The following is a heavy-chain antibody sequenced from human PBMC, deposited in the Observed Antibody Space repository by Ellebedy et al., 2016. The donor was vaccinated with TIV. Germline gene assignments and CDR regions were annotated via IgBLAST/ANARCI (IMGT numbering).Heavy chain of an antibody. D-gene: IGHD3-10*01. CDR3: ARDGGSGSYWEGFDY. J-gene: IGHJ4*02. CDR1: GFTFSNYW. CDR2: IKQDGSEK. Sequence: GGSLRLSCATSGFTFSNYWMTWVRQAPGKGLEWVANIKQDGSEKYYVDSVKGRFSISRDNAKNSLYLQMNSLTDEDTAVYYCARDGGSGSYWEGFDYWGQGTLVTVSS. V-gene: IGHV3-7*01.